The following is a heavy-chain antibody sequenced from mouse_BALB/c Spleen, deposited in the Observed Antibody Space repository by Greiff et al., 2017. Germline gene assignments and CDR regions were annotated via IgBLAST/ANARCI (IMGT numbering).Heavy chain of an antibody. CDR2: IFPGTGTT. V-gene: IGHV1S132*01. J-gene: IGHJ2*01. CDR3: ARGGLITTVVATEFDY. Sequence: VQLKESGAELVKPGASVKLSCKTSGYTFTSYWIQWVKQRPGQGLGWIGEIFPGTGTTYYNEKFKGKATLTIDTSSSTAYMQLSSLTSEDSAVYFCARGGLITTVVATEFDYWGQGTTLTVSS. CDR1: GYTFTSYW. D-gene: IGHD1-1*01.